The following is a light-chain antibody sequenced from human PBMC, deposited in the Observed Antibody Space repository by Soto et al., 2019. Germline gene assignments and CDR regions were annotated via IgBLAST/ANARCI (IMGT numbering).Light chain of an antibody. CDR1: QSFSRC. V-gene: IGKV1-5*01. Sequence: DIQMTQSPSTLSASVGDRVTITCRASQSFSRCFAWYQQKPGKAPNLLIYDASSLQSGVPSRFSGSGSGPEFTLTITSLQPDDFATYYCQQYNTYPWTFGRGTKVDI. CDR2: DAS. J-gene: IGKJ1*01. CDR3: QQYNTYPWT.